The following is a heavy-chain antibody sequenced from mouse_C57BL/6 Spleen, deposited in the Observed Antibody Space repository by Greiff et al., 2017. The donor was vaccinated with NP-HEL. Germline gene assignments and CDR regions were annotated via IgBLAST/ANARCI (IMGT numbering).Heavy chain of an antibody. J-gene: IGHJ1*03. D-gene: IGHD1-1*01. CDR2: INPNNGGT. Sequence: VQLQQSGPELVKPGASVKISCKASGYTFTDYYMNWVKQSHGKSLEWIGDINPNNGGTSYNQKFKGKATLTVDKSSSTAYMELRSLTSEDSAVYYCARTGLTTVVDYWYFDVWGTGTTVTVSS. CDR3: ARTGLTTVVDYWYFDV. V-gene: IGHV1-26*01. CDR1: GYTFTDYY.